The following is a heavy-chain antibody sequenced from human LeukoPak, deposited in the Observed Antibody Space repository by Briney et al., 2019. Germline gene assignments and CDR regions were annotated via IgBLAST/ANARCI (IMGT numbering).Heavy chain of an antibody. CDR3: ARLGGYYDPPDY. V-gene: IGHV4-39*01. D-gene: IGHD3-22*01. Sequence: SETLSLTCTVSGGSIRSSTYYWAWIRQPPGMGLEWTGTIHHSGDTYYNPSLKSRVTISVDTSKNQFSLNLSSVTAADTAVYYCARLGGYYDPPDYWGQGTLVTVSS. CDR2: IHHSGDT. CDR1: GGSIRSSTYY. J-gene: IGHJ4*02.